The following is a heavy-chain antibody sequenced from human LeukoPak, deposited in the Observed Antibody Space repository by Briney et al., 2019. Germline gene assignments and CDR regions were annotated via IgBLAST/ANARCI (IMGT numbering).Heavy chain of an antibody. CDR2: ISGSGGST. CDR3: AKTKNWNYRRPFDY. J-gene: IGHJ4*02. V-gene: IGHV3-23*01. D-gene: IGHD1-7*01. CDR1: GFTFSSYG. Sequence: GGSLRLSCAASGFTFSSYGMSWVRQAPGKGLEWVSAISGSGGSTYYADSVKGRFTISRDNSKNTLYLQMNSLRAEDTAVYYCAKTKNWNYRRPFDYWGQGTLVTVSS.